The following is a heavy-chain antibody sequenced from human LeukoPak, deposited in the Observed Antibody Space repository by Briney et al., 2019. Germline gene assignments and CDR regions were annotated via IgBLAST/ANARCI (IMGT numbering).Heavy chain of an antibody. V-gene: IGHV4-39*07. J-gene: IGHJ4*02. CDR1: GASITSSTYY. CDR2: IYYGGST. Sequence: SATLSLTCTVSGASITSSTYYWGWIRQPPGKGLEWIGSIYYGGSTYYNPSLKSRVTISEDTSKNQFSLRLSSVTAADTAVYYCARGGYDNSGYYSPYYFDFWGQGTLVTVSS. CDR3: ARGGYDNSGYYSPYYFDF. D-gene: IGHD3-22*01.